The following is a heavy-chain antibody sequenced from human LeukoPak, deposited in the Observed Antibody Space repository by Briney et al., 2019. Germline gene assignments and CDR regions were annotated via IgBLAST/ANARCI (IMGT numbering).Heavy chain of an antibody. CDR3: ARAPSFPGRDYYGMDV. V-gene: IGHV3-21*01. Sequence: PGGSQRLSCAASGFTFSDYSMTWVRQAPGKGLQWVSSISSGNTYIDYADSVKGRLTISRDNAKNSLYLQMNSLRADDTAVYYCARAPSFPGRDYYGMDVWGQGTTVTVSS. J-gene: IGHJ6*02. CDR1: GFTFSDYS. CDR2: ISSGNTYI. D-gene: IGHD3-10*01.